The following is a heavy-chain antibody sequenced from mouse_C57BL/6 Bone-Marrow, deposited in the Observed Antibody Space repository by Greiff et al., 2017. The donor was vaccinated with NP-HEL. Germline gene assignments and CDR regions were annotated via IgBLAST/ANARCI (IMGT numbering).Heavy chain of an antibody. J-gene: IGHJ4*01. CDR2: INYDGSST. D-gene: IGHD2-1*01. CDR1: GFTFSDYY. V-gene: IGHV5-16*01. CDR3: ARDGNYGNYGAMDY. Sequence: EVQLVESEGGLVQPGSSMKLSCTASGFTFSDYYMAWVRQVPEKGLEWVANINYDGSSTYYLDSLKSRFIISRDNAKNILYLQMSSLKSEDTATYYCARDGNYGNYGAMDYWGQGTSVTVSS.